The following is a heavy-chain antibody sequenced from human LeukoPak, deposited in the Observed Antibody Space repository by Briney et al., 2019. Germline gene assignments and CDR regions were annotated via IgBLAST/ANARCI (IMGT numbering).Heavy chain of an antibody. CDR3: ARDQSSGWLDP. D-gene: IGHD3-22*01. J-gene: IGHJ5*02. Sequence: GGSLRLSSAVSGFTVSDIYMSWVRQAPGKGLEWVSLIYSGSITYYADSVKGRFTISRHNSRNTFYLQMNSLRPEDTAVYYCARDQSSGWLDPWGQGTLVTVSS. CDR1: GFTVSDIY. CDR2: IYSGSIT. V-gene: IGHV3-53*04.